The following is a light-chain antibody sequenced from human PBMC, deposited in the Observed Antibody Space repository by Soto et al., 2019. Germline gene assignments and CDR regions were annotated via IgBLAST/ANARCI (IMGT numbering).Light chain of an antibody. J-gene: IGLJ3*02. Sequence: QSALTQPPSASGSPGQSVTISCTGTSSDVGGYNYVSWYQQHPGKAPKLMIYEVSKRPSGVPDRFSGSKSGNTASLTVSGLQAEDEADYYCTSYACDTSLGVVGGGTKLTVL. CDR1: SSDVGGYNY. CDR3: TSYACDTSLGV. V-gene: IGLV2-8*01. CDR2: EVS.